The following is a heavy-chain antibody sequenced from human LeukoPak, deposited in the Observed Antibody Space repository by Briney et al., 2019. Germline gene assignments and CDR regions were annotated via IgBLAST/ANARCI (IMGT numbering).Heavy chain of an antibody. D-gene: IGHD6-6*01. Sequence: SGTLSLTCAVSGGSISSPNWWSWVRQPPGKGLEWIGEIYNGRKIDYNPSLKDRVTVSVDKSKNQFSLNLSSVTAADTAVYYCARWSGSVTARNYYYYMDVWGEGTTVTVSS. CDR1: GGSISSPNW. V-gene: IGHV4-4*02. J-gene: IGHJ6*03. CDR3: ARWSGSVTARNYYYYMDV. CDR2: IYNGRKI.